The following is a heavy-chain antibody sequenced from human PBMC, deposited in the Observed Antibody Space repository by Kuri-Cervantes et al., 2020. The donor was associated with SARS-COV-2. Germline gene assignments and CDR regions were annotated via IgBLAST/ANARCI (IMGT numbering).Heavy chain of an antibody. D-gene: IGHD4-23*01. Sequence: ASVKVSCKASGYTFTSYGISWVRQAPGQGLEWMGWMNPNSGNTGYAQKFQGRVTITRNTSISTAYMELSSLRSEDTAVYYCARVYGGPLDYWGQGTLVTVSS. J-gene: IGHJ4*02. CDR3: ARVYGGPLDY. CDR1: GYTFTSYG. CDR2: MNPNSGNT. V-gene: IGHV1-8*03.